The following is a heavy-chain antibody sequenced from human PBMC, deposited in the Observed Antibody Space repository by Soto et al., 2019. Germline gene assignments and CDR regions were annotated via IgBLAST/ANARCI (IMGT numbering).Heavy chain of an antibody. J-gene: IGHJ4*02. V-gene: IGHV4-38-2*02. CDR1: GGSISRGYY. CDR3: AREKVGTTFFDN. CDR2: IYPSVSS. D-gene: IGHD1-1*01. Sequence: PSETLSLTCSVSGGSISRGYYWSWVRQPPGKGLEWIGSIYPSVSSYHNPSLATRLRLSIDTSKNQFTLNLTSVTAADMALYFCAREKVGTTFFDNWGQGIQVTVS.